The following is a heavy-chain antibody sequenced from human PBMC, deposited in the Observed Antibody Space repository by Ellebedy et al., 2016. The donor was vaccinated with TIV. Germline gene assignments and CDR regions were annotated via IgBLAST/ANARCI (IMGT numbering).Heavy chain of an antibody. Sequence: GESLKISCAASGFTFSSYAMSWVRQAPGKGLEWVSAISGSGGSTYYADSVKGRFTISRDNSKNTLYLQMNSLRAEDTAVYYCARDIYGAGMDVWGQGTTVTVSS. D-gene: IGHD4/OR15-4a*01. CDR3: ARDIYGAGMDV. CDR1: GFTFSSYA. CDR2: ISGSGGST. V-gene: IGHV3-23*01. J-gene: IGHJ6*02.